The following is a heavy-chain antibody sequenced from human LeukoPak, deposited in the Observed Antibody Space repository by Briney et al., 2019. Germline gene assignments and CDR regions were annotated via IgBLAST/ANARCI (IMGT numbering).Heavy chain of an antibody. CDR3: ARVQRDSSWYEGPSYYFDY. V-gene: IGHV3-7*01. J-gene: IGHJ4*02. D-gene: IGHD6-13*01. CDR2: IKQDGSEK. Sequence: GGSLRLSCPASGFTFSSYWMSWFRQAPGKGREGVANIKQDGSEKYYVDSVKGRFTISRDNAKNSLYLQMNSLRAEDTAVYYCARVQRDSSWYEGPSYYFDYWGQGTLVTVSS. CDR1: GFTFSSYW.